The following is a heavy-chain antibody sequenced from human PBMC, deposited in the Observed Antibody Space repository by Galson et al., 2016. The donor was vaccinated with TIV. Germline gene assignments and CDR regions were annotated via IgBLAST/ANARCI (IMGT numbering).Heavy chain of an antibody. Sequence: SLRLSCAASGFTFSSYAMTWVRQAPGKGLEWVSRISAGGGRTDYADSVKGRFTISRDNPKTTLYLQMISLRADDTAVYFCAKMDSSGFDYVRRFDFWGQGTLSTVSS. V-gene: IGHV3-23*01. CDR1: GFTFSSYA. CDR2: ISAGGGRT. J-gene: IGHJ4*02. CDR3: AKMDSSGFDYVRRFDF. D-gene: IGHD3-22*01.